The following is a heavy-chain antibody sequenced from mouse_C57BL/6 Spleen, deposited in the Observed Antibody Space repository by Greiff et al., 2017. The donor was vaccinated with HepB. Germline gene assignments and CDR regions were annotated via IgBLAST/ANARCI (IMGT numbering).Heavy chain of an antibody. CDR3: ASPYYYGSSWGYYAMDY. CDR2: ISYDGSN. CDR1: GYSITSGYY. D-gene: IGHD1-1*01. J-gene: IGHJ4*01. V-gene: IGHV3-6*01. Sequence: EVQLQESGPGLVKPSQSLSLTCSVTGYSITSGYYWNWIRQFPGNKLEWMGYISYDGSNNYNPSLKNRISITRDTSKNQFFLKLNSVTTEDTATYYCASPYYYGSSWGYYAMDYWGQGTSVTVSS.